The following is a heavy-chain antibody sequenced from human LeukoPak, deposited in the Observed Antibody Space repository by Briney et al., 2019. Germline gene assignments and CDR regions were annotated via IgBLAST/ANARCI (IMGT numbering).Heavy chain of an antibody. CDR3: ARAFSRWSLAFDI. V-gene: IGHV1-46*01. CDR2: INPSGGST. Sequence: ASVKVSCKASGYTFTSYDFNWLRQAPGQGLEWMGIINPSGGSTSYAQKFQGRVTMTRDTSTSTVYMELSSLRSEDTAVYYCARAFSRWSLAFDIWGQGTMVTVSS. CDR1: GYTFTSYD. J-gene: IGHJ3*02. D-gene: IGHD4-23*01.